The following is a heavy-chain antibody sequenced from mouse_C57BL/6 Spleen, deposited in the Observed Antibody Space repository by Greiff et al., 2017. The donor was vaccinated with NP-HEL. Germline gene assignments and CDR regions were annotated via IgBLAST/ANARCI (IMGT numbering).Heavy chain of an antibody. Sequence: QVQLQQPGAELVRPGTSVKLSCKASGYTFTSYWMHWVKQRPGQGLEWIGVIDPSDSYTNYNQKFKGKATLTVDTSSSTAYMQLSSLTSEDSAVDYCARRQGSGYAMDYWGQGTSVTVSS. D-gene: IGHD3-2*02. CDR2: IDPSDSYT. CDR3: ARRQGSGYAMDY. J-gene: IGHJ4*01. V-gene: IGHV1-59*01. CDR1: GYTFTSYW.